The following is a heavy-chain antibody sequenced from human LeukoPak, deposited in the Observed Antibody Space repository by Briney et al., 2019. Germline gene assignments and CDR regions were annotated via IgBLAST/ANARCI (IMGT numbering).Heavy chain of an antibody. D-gene: IGHD2-2*01. CDR2: ISAYNGNT. V-gene: IGHV1-18*01. J-gene: IGHJ5*02. CDR1: GYTFTSYG. CDR3: ARDRYCSSTSCYPKRRFDL. Sequence: ASVTVSCKASGYTFTSYGISWVRQAPGQGLEWMGWISAYNGNTNYVQKLQGRVTMTTDTSTSTAYMELRSLRSDDTAVYYCARDRYCSSTSCYPKRRFDLWGQGTLVTVSS.